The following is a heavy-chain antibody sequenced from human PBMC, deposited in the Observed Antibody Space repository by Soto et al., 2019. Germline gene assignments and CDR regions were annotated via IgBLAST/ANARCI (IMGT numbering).Heavy chain of an antibody. J-gene: IGHJ4*02. CDR2: IWYDGSNK. CDR1: GFTFSSYG. CDR3: ARDGGSYAIDY. D-gene: IGHD1-26*01. V-gene: IGHV3-33*01. Sequence: QVQLVESGGGVVQPGRSLRLSCAASGFTFSSYGMRWVRQAPGKGLEWVAVIWYDGSNKYYADSVKGQFTISRDNSKNTLYLQMNSLRAEDTAVYYCARDGGSYAIDYWGQGSLVTVSS.